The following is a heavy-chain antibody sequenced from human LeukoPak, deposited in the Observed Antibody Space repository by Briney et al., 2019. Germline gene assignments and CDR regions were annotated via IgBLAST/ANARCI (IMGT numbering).Heavy chain of an antibody. CDR2: IHGTGST. Sequence: SETLSLTCTVSGGSTSSYYWTWIRQPPGMGLEWIGYIHGTGSTNYNPSLQSRVTISVDTSKNQFSLRLSSVTATDTAVYYSARLYSGYNYYYNYWGQGTLVTVSS. CDR3: ARLYSGYNYYYNY. D-gene: IGHD5-12*01. CDR1: GGSTSSYY. J-gene: IGHJ4*02. V-gene: IGHV4-4*09.